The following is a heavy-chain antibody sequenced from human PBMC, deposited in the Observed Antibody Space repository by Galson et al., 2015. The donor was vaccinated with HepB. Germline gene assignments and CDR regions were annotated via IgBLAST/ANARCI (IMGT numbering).Heavy chain of an antibody. CDR1: GGAFNTYT. CDR3: AREGTYDFWSTSIRGDGLDI. V-gene: IGHV1-69*13. CDR2: ITPILGAT. Sequence: QSGAEVKKPGASVKVSCKASGGAFNTYTITWVRQAPGQGLEWMGGITPILGATNYAQKFQGRVTLSADESTSTIYMDLSSLTSEDTAVYYCAREGTYDFWSTSIRGDGLDIWGQGTKVTVSS. D-gene: IGHD3/OR15-3a*01. J-gene: IGHJ3*02.